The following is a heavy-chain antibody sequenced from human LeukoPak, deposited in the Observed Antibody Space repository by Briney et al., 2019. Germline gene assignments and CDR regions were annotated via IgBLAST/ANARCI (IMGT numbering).Heavy chain of an antibody. D-gene: IGHD3-9*01. CDR1: GGTFSSYA. CDR3: AKDTVLRYFDWSPTPLDY. J-gene: IGHJ4*02. CDR2: IIPIFGTA. V-gene: IGHV1-69*05. Sequence: SVKVSCKASGGTFSSYAISWVRQAPGQGLEWMGGIIPIFGTANYAQKFQGRVTITTDESTSTAYMELSSLRSEDTAVYYCAKDTVLRYFDWSPTPLDYWGQGTLVTVSS.